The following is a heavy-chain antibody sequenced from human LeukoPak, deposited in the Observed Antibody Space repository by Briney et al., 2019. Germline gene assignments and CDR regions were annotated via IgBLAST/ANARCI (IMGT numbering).Heavy chain of an antibody. CDR3: AKVGDYYGSGSYYDY. CDR1: GFTFSSYA. CDR2: ISGSGGST. V-gene: IGHV3-23*01. J-gene: IGHJ4*02. D-gene: IGHD3-10*01. Sequence: GGSLRLSCEASGFTFSSYAMSWVRQAPGKGLEWVSAISGSGGSTYYADSVKGRFTISRDNSKNTLYLQMNSLRAEDTAVYYCAKVGDYYGSGSYYDYWGQGTLVTVSS.